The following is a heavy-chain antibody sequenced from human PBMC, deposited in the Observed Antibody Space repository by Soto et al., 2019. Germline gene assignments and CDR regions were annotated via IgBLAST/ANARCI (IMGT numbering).Heavy chain of an antibody. CDR1: GFALTTTGVG. CDR3: AHESAVGNYFDY. J-gene: IGHJ4*02. D-gene: IGHD6-13*01. CDR2: IYWDDDK. V-gene: IGHV2-5*02. Sequence: GSGATLGNPAQTVTLTCTFSGFALTTTGVGVGWIRQPPGKALEWLGIIYWDDDKRYSPSLKNRLTITKDTSENQVVLTLTNMDPVDTATYYCAHESAVGNYFDYWGQGTLVTVSS.